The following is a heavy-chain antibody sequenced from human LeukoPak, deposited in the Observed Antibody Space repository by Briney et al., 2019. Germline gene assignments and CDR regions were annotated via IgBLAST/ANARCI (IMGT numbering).Heavy chain of an antibody. Sequence: GGSLRLSRTASGFTFSDYYMSWIRQAPGKGLEWVSYISSSSSYTNYADSVKGRFTISRDNAKNSLYLQMNSLRAEDTAVYYCAREGQDLFDYWGQGTLVTVSS. CDR3: AREGQDLFDY. V-gene: IGHV3-11*06. CDR1: GFTFSDYY. D-gene: IGHD2-15*01. J-gene: IGHJ4*02. CDR2: ISSSSSYT.